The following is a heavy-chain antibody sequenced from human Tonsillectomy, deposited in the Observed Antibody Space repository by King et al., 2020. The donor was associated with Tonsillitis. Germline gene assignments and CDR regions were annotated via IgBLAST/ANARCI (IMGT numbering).Heavy chain of an antibody. CDR1: GYTFTSYG. V-gene: IGHV1-18*04. Sequence: QLVQSGVEVKKPGASVKLSCKTSGYTFTSYGISWVRQAPGQGLEWMGWISAYSGNTNYAQKVQGRVTMTTDTSTSTAYMELRSLRSDDTAVDYCARGLESGTYYDFWSGPPGYMDVWGKGTTVTVSS. D-gene: IGHD3-3*01. J-gene: IGHJ6*03. CDR2: ISAYSGNT. CDR3: ARGLESGTYYDFWSGPPGYMDV.